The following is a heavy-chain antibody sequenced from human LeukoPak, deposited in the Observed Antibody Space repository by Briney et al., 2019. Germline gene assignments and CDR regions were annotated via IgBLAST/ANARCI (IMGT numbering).Heavy chain of an antibody. J-gene: IGHJ4*02. CDR1: GGSISSRNYY. CDR2: IYYSGST. D-gene: IGHD5-24*01. CDR3: ARGARAGYNLEPFDY. V-gene: IGHV4-39*01. Sequence: PSETLSLTCTVSGGSISSRNYYWGWIRQPPGKGLEWVGSIYYSGSTYYNPSLKSRVTISVDTSKNQFSLKLSSVTAADTAVYYCARGARAGYNLEPFDYWGQGTLVTVSS.